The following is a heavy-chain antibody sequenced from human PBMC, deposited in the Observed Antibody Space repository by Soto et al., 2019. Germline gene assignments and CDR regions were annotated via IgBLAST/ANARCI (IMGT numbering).Heavy chain of an antibody. D-gene: IGHD3-22*01. CDR3: ATRTPQGSGYFDY. Sequence: QVQLVKSGAEVKKPGSSVKVSCKASGDTFRTFGISWVRQAPGQGLEWMGGIVPIFGTPHYAQKFQGRVTIAADESTSTASMELSSLRSADTAIYYCATRTPQGSGYFDYWGQGTLVTVSS. CDR2: IVPIFGTP. CDR1: GDTFRTFG. J-gene: IGHJ4*02. V-gene: IGHV1-69*01.